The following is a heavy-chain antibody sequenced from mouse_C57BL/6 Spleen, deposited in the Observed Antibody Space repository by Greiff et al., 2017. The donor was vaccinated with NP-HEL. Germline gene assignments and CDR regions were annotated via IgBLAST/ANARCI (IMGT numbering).Heavy chain of an antibody. CDR2: INPNNGGT. V-gene: IGHV1-26*01. D-gene: IGHD2-4*01. CDR3: VRDYDVAY. J-gene: IGHJ3*01. CDR1: GYTFTDYY. Sequence: EVQLQQSGPELVKPGASVKISCKASGYTFTDYYMNWVKQSHGKSLEWIGDINPNNGGTSYNQKFKGKATLTVDKSSSTAYMELRSLTSEDSAVYYCVRDYDVAYWGQGTLVTVSA.